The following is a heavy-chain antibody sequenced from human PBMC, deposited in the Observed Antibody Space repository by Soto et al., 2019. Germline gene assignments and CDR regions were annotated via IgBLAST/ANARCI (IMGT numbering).Heavy chain of an antibody. Sequence: GGSLRLSCAASGFTFSSYAMSWVRQAPGKGLEWVSAISGSGGSTYYADSVKGRFAIPRDNSKNTLYLQMNSLRAEDTAVYYCANVLRYFDWLPLPGYWGQGTLVTVSS. D-gene: IGHD3-9*01. CDR3: ANVLRYFDWLPLPGY. CDR1: GFTFSSYA. CDR2: ISGSGGST. J-gene: IGHJ4*02. V-gene: IGHV3-23*01.